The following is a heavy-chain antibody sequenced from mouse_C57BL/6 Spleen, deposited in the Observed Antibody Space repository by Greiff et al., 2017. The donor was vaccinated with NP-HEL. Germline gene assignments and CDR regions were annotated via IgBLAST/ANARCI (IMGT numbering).Heavy chain of an antibody. D-gene: IGHD2-5*01. V-gene: IGHV1-18*01. J-gene: IGHJ2*01. CDR2: INPNNGGT. Sequence: EVMLVESGPELVKPGASVKIPCKASGYTFTDYNMDWVKQSHGKSLECIGDINPNNGGTIYNQKFKGKATLTVDKSSSTAYMELRSLTSEDTAVYYCARMYYSNYYFDYWGQGTTLTVSS. CDR3: ARMYYSNYYFDY. CDR1: GYTFTDYN.